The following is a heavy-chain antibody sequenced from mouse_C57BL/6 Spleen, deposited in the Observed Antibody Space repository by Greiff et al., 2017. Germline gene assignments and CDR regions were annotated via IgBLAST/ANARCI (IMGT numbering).Heavy chain of an antibody. CDR2: NHPNSGST. CDR3: ARPLTAFDY. Sequence: QVQLKQPGAELVKPGASVKLSCKASGYTFTSYWMHWVKQRPGQGLEWIGMNHPNSGSTNYNEKFKSKATLTVDKSYSTAYMELSSLTSEDSAVYYCARPLTAFDYWGQGTTLTVSS. CDR1: GYTFTSYW. D-gene: IGHD1-2*01. V-gene: IGHV1-64*01. J-gene: IGHJ2*01.